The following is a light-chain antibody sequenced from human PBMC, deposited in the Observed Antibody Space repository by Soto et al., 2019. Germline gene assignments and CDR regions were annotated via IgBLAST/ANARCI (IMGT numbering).Light chain of an antibody. CDR1: QTVSNN. J-gene: IGKJ5*01. CDR2: GAS. V-gene: IGKV3-15*01. CDR3: QQYTNWPLT. Sequence: EIVMTQSPVTLSVSPGERATLSCRASQTVSNNLAWYQRKPGQAPRLLIYGASTRATGVPARFSGSGSGTEFTLTISSLQSEDSAACYCQQYTNWPLTLGQGTRLDIK.